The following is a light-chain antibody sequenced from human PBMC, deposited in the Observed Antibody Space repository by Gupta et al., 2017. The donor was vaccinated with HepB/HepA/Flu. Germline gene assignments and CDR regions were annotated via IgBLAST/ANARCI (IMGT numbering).Light chain of an antibody. CDR1: SSDVGGYNY. J-gene: IGLJ1*01. CDR3: SSYKSSSAPWV. V-gene: IGLV2-14*03. CDR2: DVS. Sequence: QSALSQPASVPGLPVPSITIPCTGSSSDVGGYNYVSWYQQHPGKAPKLMLYDVSNRRSGVSNRCFGSKSGGTASLTTSGLQAEDEADYYYSSYKSSSAPWVFGTGTKLTVL.